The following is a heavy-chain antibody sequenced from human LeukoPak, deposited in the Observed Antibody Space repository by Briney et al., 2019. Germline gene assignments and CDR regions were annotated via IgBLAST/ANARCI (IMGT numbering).Heavy chain of an antibody. D-gene: IGHD1-26*01. V-gene: IGHV4-59*11. CDR1: GGSISSHY. CDR2: IYYSGST. CDR3: ARVLRRISGSYYEYYFDY. J-gene: IGHJ4*02. Sequence: SETLSLTCTVSGGSISSHYWSWIRQPPGKGLEWIGYIYYSGSTNYNPSLKSRVTISVDTSKNQFSLKLSSVTAADTAVYYCARVLRRISGSYYEYYFDYWGQRTLVTVSS.